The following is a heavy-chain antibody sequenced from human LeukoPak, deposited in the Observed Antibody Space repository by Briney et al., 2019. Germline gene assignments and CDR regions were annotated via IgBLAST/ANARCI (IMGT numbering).Heavy chain of an antibody. CDR2: INPNSGGT. J-gene: IGHJ4*02. CDR3: ARSQILDY. D-gene: IGHD5-18*01. Sequence: ASVKVSCKASGGTFSNYYMHWVRQAPGQGLEWMGWINPNSGGTNYAQKFQGRVTMTRDTSISTAYMELSGLRGDDTALYYCARSQILDYWGQGTLVTVSS. CDR1: GGTFSNYY. V-gene: IGHV1-2*02.